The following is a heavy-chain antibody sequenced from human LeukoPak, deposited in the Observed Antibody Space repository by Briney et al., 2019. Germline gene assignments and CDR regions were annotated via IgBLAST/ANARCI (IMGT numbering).Heavy chain of an antibody. CDR2: IYYSGST. CDR1: GGSISSYY. V-gene: IGHV4-59*01. CDR3: ARSHYYDSSGYTPYFDY. J-gene: IGHJ4*02. D-gene: IGHD3-22*01. Sequence: SETLSPTRTVSGGSISSYYWSWIRQPPGKGLEWIGYIYYSGSTNYNPSLKSRVTISVDTSKNQFSLKLSSVTAADTAVYYCARSHYYDSSGYTPYFDYWGQGTLVTVSS.